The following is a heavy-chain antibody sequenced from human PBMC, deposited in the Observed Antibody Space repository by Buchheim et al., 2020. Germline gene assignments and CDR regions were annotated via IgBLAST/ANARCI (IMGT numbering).Heavy chain of an antibody. CDR1: GDSISSTSYY. J-gene: IGHJ4*02. Sequence: QLQLQESGPGLVKPSETLSLTCTVSGDSISSTSYYWGWVRQPPGKGLEWIGNIYYSGSTYYTPSLRGRVTISVDTSKKQLSLRLTSVTAADTAVYYCARQLSVTGTRSQFDYWGQGTL. CDR3: ARQLSVTGTRSQFDY. V-gene: IGHV4-39*01. D-gene: IGHD2-21*02. CDR2: IYYSGST.